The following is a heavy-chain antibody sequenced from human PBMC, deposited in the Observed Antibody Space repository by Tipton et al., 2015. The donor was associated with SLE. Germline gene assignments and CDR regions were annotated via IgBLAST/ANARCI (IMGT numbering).Heavy chain of an antibody. CDR2: IYDTGSA. CDR3: ARDRDGDDHDVFDT. V-gene: IGHV4-39*07. D-gene: IGHD4-17*01. Sequence: TLSLTCTVSGDSIGSGTYSWEWIRQPPGRGLEWIGDIYDTGSATYNPSLKSRVTILIDTSKNRFSLKMSSVTTADTAVYYCARDRDGDDHDVFDTWGQGTLVTVSS. J-gene: IGHJ3*02. CDR1: GDSIGSGTYS.